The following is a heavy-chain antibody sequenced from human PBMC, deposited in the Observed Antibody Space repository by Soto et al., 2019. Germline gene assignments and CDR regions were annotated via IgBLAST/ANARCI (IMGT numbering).Heavy chain of an antibody. CDR1: GGTFSSYT. CDR3: ARATQKGYYDILTVPNPGYYYGMDV. J-gene: IGHJ6*02. V-gene: IGHV1-69*02. CDR2: IIPILGIA. D-gene: IGHD3-9*01. Sequence: SVKVSCKASGGTFSSYTISWVRQAPGQGLEWMGRIIPILGIANYAQKFQGRVTITADKSTSTAYMELSSLRSEDTAVYYCARATQKGYYDILTVPNPGYYYGMDVWGQGTTVTVSS.